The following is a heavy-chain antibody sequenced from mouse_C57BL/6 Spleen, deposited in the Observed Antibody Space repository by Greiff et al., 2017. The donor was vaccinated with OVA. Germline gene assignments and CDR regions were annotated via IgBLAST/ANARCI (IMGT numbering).Heavy chain of an antibody. CDR3: ARYDYDYFDY. CDR2: INPGSGGT. Sequence: QVQLKQSGAELVRPGTSVKVSCKASGYAFTNYLIEWVKQRPGQGLEWIGVINPGSGGTNYNEKFKGKATLTADKSSSTAYMQLSSLTYEDTAVYFCARYDYDYFDYWGQGTTLTVSA. CDR1: GYAFTNYL. J-gene: IGHJ2*01. V-gene: IGHV1-54*01. D-gene: IGHD2-4*01.